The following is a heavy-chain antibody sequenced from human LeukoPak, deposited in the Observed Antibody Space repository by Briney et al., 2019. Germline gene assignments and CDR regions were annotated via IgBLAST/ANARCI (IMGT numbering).Heavy chain of an antibody. CDR2: ISGSGGST. CDR1: GFTFSSYA. Sequence: GGSLRLSCAASGFTFSSYAMSWVRQAPGKGLEWVSAISGSGGSTYYADSVKGRFTISRDNSKNTLYLQMNSLRAEDTAVYYCAKGGRGTYGSGKSYYYYYMDVWGKGTTVTISS. J-gene: IGHJ6*03. CDR3: AKGGRGTYGSGKSYYYYYMDV. V-gene: IGHV3-23*01. D-gene: IGHD3-10*01.